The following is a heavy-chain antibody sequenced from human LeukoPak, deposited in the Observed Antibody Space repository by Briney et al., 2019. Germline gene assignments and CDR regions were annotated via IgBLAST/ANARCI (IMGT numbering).Heavy chain of an antibody. Sequence: SETLSLTCTVSGGSISSSSYYWGWIRQPPGKGLEWLGSIYYSGSTYYNPSLKSRVTISVDTSKNQFSLKLSSVTAADTAVYYCASQVRGVIQYFDYWGQGTLVTVSS. CDR3: ASQVRGVIQYFDY. V-gene: IGHV4-39*01. J-gene: IGHJ4*02. CDR2: IYYSGST. CDR1: GGSISSSSYY. D-gene: IGHD3-10*01.